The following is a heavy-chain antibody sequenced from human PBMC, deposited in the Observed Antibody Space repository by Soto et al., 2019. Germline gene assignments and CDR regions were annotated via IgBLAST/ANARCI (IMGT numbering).Heavy chain of an antibody. CDR1: GDSISSSSYY. CDR3: ARETYYYDSSGYYRTGYNYFDP. CDR2: IHDSGST. Sequence: SETLSLTCIVSGDSISSSSYYWGWIRQPPGKGLEWIGEIHDSGSTESNPSLKSRVTISLDKSKNQFSLNVSSVTAADTAVYYCARETYYYDSSGYYRTGYNYFDPWGQGTLVTVSS. D-gene: IGHD3-22*01. V-gene: IGHV4-39*07. J-gene: IGHJ5*02.